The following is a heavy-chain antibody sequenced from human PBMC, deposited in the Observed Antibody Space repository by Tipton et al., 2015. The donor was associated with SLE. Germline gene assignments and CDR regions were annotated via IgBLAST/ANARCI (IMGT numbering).Heavy chain of an antibody. V-gene: IGHV4-34*01. J-gene: IGHJ4*02. D-gene: IGHD6-13*01. CDR1: GGSFSGYY. CDR3: ARGPTIVAAGTFAY. Sequence: TLSLTCAVYGGSFSGYYWSWIRQPPGKGLEWIGEINHSGSTNYNPSLKSRVTISVDTSKNHFSLKLSSVTAADTAVYYCARGPTIVAAGTFAYWGQGTLVTVSS. CDR2: INHSGST.